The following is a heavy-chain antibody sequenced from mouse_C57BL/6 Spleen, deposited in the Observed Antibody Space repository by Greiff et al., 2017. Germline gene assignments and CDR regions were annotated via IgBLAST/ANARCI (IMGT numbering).Heavy chain of an antibody. J-gene: IGHJ4*01. D-gene: IGHD3-2*02. Sequence: VQGVESGPELVKPGASVKISCKASGYAFSSSWMNWVKQRPGKGLEWIGRIYPGDGDTNYNGKFKGKATLTADKSSSTAYMQLSSLTSEDSAVYFCARSGRQLRLPYAMDYWGQGTSVTVSS. CDR2: IYPGDGDT. CDR3: ARSGRQLRLPYAMDY. CDR1: GYAFSSSW. V-gene: IGHV1-82*01.